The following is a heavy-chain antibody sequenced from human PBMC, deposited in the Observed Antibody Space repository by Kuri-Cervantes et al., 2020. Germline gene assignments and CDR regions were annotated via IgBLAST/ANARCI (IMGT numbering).Heavy chain of an antibody. CDR3: ARDIYSSGWYNWDYSYYGMDV. D-gene: IGHD6-19*01. CDR2: ISSNGGST. CDR1: GGTISSYA. Sequence: GGSLRLSCAASGGTISSYAMHWVRQAPGKGLEYVSAISSNGGSTYYANSVKGRFTISRDNSKNTLYLQMGSLGAEDMAAYYCARDIYSSGWYNWDYSYYGMDVWGQGTTVTVSS. V-gene: IGHV3-64*01. J-gene: IGHJ6*02.